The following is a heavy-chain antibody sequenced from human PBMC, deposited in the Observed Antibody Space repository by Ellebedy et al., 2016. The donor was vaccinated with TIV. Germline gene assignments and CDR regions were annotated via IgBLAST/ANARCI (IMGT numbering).Heavy chain of an antibody. J-gene: IGHJ3*02. CDR1: GYTLTELS. Sequence: AASVKVSCKVSGYTLTELSMHWVRQAPGKGLEWMGGFDPEDGETIYAQKFQGRVTMTEDTSTDTAYMELSSLRSEDTAVYYCASREYKLQSHDAFDIWGQGTMVTVSS. CDR2: FDPEDGET. V-gene: IGHV1-24*01. CDR3: ASREYKLQSHDAFDI. D-gene: IGHD2-2*01.